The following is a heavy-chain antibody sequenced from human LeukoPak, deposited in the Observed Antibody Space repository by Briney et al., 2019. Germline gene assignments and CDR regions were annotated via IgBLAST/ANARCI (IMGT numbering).Heavy chain of an antibody. CDR3: ARVFYGSGSYHLYYFDY. Sequence: SETLSLTCSVSGGSISSGGYYWAWIRQPPGKGLEWIGTIYYSGSTYYNPSLQSRVTMSVDTSKNHFSLKLTSVTAADTAVYHCARVFYGSGSYHLYYFDYWGQGTLVTVSS. J-gene: IGHJ4*02. CDR2: IYYSGST. D-gene: IGHD3-10*01. V-gene: IGHV4-39*07. CDR1: GGSISSGGYY.